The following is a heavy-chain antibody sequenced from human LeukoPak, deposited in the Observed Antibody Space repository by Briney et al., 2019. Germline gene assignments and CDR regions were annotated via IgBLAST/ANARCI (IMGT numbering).Heavy chain of an antibody. J-gene: IGHJ3*02. Sequence: PSETLSLTCTVSGGSIRGYYWSGIRQPPGKGLEWLGYIYYTGNTNYNPSLKSRVTISVDTSKNQFSLKLSSVTAAGTAIYYCARDRGGGAYSAIEAFDIWGQGTTVTVSS. CDR1: GGSIRGYY. CDR3: ARDRGGGAYSAIEAFDI. D-gene: IGHD3-10*01. V-gene: IGHV4-59*01. CDR2: IYYTGNT.